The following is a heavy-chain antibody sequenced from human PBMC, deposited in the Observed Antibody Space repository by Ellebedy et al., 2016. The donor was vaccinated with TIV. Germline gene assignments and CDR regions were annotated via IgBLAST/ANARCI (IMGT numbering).Heavy chain of an antibody. D-gene: IGHD4-17*01. CDR2: INHSGST. CDR3: ARSCDYGDYGGLYGMDV. Sequence: SETLSLXXAVYGGSFSGYYWSWIRQPPGKGLEWIGEINHSGSTNYNPSLKSRVTISVDTSKNQFSLKLSSVTAADTAVYYCARSCDYGDYGGLYGMDVWGQGTTVTVSS. J-gene: IGHJ6*02. CDR1: GGSFSGYY. V-gene: IGHV4-34*01.